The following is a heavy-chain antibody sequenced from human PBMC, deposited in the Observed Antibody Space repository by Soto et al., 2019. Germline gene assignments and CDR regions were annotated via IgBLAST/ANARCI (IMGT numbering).Heavy chain of an antibody. CDR2: ISGSGGST. CDR1: GFTFSSYA. CDR3: ANLITAHDYGDDIDY. J-gene: IGHJ4*02. Sequence: PGGSLRLSCAASGFTFSSYAMSWVRQAPGKGLEWVSAISGSGGSTYYADSVKGRFTISRDNSKNTLYLQMNSLRAEDTAVYYCANLITAHDYGDDIDYWGQGTLVTVSS. V-gene: IGHV3-23*01. D-gene: IGHD4-17*01.